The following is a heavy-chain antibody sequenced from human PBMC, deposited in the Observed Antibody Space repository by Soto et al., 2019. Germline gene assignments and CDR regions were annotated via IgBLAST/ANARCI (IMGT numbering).Heavy chain of an antibody. CDR1: GYTLTELS. D-gene: IGHD3-22*01. J-gene: IGHJ3*02. Sequence: ASVKVSCKVSGYTLTELSMHWVRQAPGKGLEWMGGFDPEDGETIYAQKFQGRVTMTEDTSTDTAYMELSSLRSEDTAVYYCERKEYYYDSSGYSNDAFDIWGQGTMVTVSS. CDR3: ERKEYYYDSSGYSNDAFDI. V-gene: IGHV1-24*01. CDR2: FDPEDGET.